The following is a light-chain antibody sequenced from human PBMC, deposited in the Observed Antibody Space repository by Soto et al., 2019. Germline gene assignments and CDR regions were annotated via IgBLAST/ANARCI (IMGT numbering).Light chain of an antibody. CDR1: SSNIGSNY. J-gene: IGLJ2*01. Sequence: QSVLTQPPSASGTPGQRVTISCSGSSSNIGSNYVYWYQQLPGTAPKLLIYRNNQRPPGVPDRFSGSKSGTSAPLAISGLRSDDEADYYCAAWADSLSGVVFGGGTKLTVL. V-gene: IGLV1-47*01. CDR2: RNN. CDR3: AAWADSLSGVV.